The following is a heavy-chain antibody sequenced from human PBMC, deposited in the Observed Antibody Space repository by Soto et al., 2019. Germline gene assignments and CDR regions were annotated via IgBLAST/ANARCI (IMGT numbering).Heavy chain of an antibody. CDR2: IYSGGST. J-gene: IGHJ4*02. CDR3: ARSTSEGQSTAARRPFDY. D-gene: IGHD6-6*01. Sequence: GGSLRLSCAASGFTVSNYYMNWVRQAPGKGLEWVSIIYSGGSTYYADSVNGRFTISRDNSKNTLYFQMNSLRAEDTAVYYCARSTSEGQSTAARRPFDYWGQGTLVTVSS. V-gene: IGHV3-66*01. CDR1: GFTVSNYY.